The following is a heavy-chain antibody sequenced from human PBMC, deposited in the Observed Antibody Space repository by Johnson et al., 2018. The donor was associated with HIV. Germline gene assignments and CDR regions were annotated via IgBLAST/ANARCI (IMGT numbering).Heavy chain of an antibody. CDR2: ISSSGSTI. V-gene: IGHV3-11*04. D-gene: IGHD5-24*01. J-gene: IGHJ3*02. Sequence: VLLLESGGGLVKPGGSLRLSCAASGFTFSDYYMSWIRQAPGKGLEWVSYISSSGSTIYYADSVKGRFAISRDNAKNSLYLQMNSLRAEDTAVYYCARGGDGYNSRFREPFGAFDIWGQGTMVTVSS. CDR3: ARGGDGYNSRFREPFGAFDI. CDR1: GFTFSDYY.